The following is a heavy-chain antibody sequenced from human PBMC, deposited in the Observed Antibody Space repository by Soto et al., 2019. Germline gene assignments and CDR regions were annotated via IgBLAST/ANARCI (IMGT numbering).Heavy chain of an antibody. J-gene: IGHJ4*02. Sequence: SVKVSCKASGGTFSSYAISWVRQAPGQGLEWMGGIIPIFGTANYAQKFQGRVTITADESTSTAYMELSSLRSEDTAVYYCARDRTEGIYSRRHYFDYWGQGTLVTVSS. CDR2: IIPIFGTA. CDR3: ARDRTEGIYSRRHYFDY. CDR1: GGTFSSYA. V-gene: IGHV1-69*13. D-gene: IGHD5-12*01.